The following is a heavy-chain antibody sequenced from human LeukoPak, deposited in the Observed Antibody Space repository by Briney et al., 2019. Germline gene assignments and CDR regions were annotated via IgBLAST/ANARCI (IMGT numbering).Heavy chain of an antibody. J-gene: IGHJ3*02. Sequence: PGGSLRLSCAASGFTFSSYSMNWVRQAPGKGLKWVSSISSSSSYIYYADSVKGRFTISRDNAKNPLYLQMNSLRAEDTAVYYCARDRYGLDTAMAGDAFDIWGQGTMVTVSS. CDR3: ARDRYGLDTAMAGDAFDI. CDR1: GFTFSSYS. V-gene: IGHV3-21*01. CDR2: ISSSSSYI. D-gene: IGHD5-18*01.